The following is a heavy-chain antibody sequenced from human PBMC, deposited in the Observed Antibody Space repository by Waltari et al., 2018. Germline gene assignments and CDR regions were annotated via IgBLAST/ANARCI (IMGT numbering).Heavy chain of an antibody. V-gene: IGHV1-69*05. D-gene: IGHD1-26*01. Sequence: QVQLVQSGAEVKKPGASVKVSCKASGYTFTSYAMHWVRQAPGQRLEWMGWINPIFGTANYAQKFQGRVTITTDESTSTAYMELSSLRSEDTAVYYCARVLGGGIYYGMDVWGQGTTVTVSS. CDR1: GYTFTSYA. J-gene: IGHJ6*02. CDR3: ARVLGGGIYYGMDV. CDR2: INPIFGTA.